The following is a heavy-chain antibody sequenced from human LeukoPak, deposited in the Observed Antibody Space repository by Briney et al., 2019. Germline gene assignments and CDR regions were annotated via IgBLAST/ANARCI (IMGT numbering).Heavy chain of an antibody. CDR1: GFTFSSYG. J-gene: IGHJ6*04. D-gene: IGHD3-9*01. Sequence: GRSLRLSCAASGFTFSSYGMHWVRQAPGNGLEWVAVIWYDGSNKYYADSVKGRFTISRDNSKNTLYLQMNSLRAEDTAVYYCARATKITYYDILTGYYPPSYYYYYGMDAWGKGTTVTVSS. CDR3: ARATKITYYDILTGYYPPSYYYYYGMDA. CDR2: IWYDGSNK. V-gene: IGHV3-33*01.